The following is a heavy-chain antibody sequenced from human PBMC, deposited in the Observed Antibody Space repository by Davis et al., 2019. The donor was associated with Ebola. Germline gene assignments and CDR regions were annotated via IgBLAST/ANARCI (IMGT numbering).Heavy chain of an antibody. CDR3: ARGFLRVDY. J-gene: IGHJ4*02. Sequence: PGGSLRLSCAASRFTFSNFGMYWFRQAPGQGLEWVSYVGRNGDDKSYSDSVKGRFTISRDDAKDSLYLYMNSRRDDDTAVYYCARGFLRVDYWGQGTLVTVSS. V-gene: IGHV3-48*02. CDR1: RFTFSNFG. CDR2: VGRNGDDK.